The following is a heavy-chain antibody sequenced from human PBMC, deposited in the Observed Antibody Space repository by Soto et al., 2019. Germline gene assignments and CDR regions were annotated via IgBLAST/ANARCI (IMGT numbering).Heavy chain of an antibody. Sequence: ASVKVSCKASGYIFTSYYIHWVRQAPGQGLEWMGWINPFDGSRMFAQSFQGRVTLTRDTSTSTVYMEVSSLRSEDTAVYYCSRVDPGETSPFDHWGQGTLVTVSS. CDR2: INPFDGSR. D-gene: IGHD3-10*01. J-gene: IGHJ4*02. CDR1: GYIFTSYY. V-gene: IGHV1-46*03. CDR3: SRVDPGETSPFDH.